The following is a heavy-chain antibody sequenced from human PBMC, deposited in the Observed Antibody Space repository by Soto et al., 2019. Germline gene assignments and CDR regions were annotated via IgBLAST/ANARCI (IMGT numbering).Heavy chain of an antibody. CDR1: GFTFSSYG. Sequence: GGSLKLSCAASGFTFSSYGMHWVRQAPGKGLEWVAVISYDGSNKYYADSVKGRFTISRDNSKNTLYLQMNSLRAEDTAVYYCAKDSVSGYYGTGYFDYWGQGTLVTVSS. D-gene: IGHD3-22*01. CDR2: ISYDGSNK. V-gene: IGHV3-30*18. J-gene: IGHJ4*02. CDR3: AKDSVSGYYGTGYFDY.